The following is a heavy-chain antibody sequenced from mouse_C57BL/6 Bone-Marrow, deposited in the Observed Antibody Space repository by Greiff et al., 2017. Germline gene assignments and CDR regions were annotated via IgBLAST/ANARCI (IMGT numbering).Heavy chain of an antibody. Sequence: QVQLQQSGAELVRPGTSVKVSCKASGYAFTNYLIEWVKQRPGQGLEWIGVINPGSGGTSYNEKFKGKATLTADKSSSTAYMQLSSLTSEDSAVYFCARAELRLRYYFDYWGQGTTLTVSS. V-gene: IGHV1-54*01. CDR1: GYAFTNYL. J-gene: IGHJ2*01. D-gene: IGHD3-2*02. CDR2: INPGSGGT. CDR3: ARAELRLRYYFDY.